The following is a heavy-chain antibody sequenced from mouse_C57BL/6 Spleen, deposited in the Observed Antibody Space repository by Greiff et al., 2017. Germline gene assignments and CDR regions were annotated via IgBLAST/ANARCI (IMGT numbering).Heavy chain of an antibody. CDR1: GYAFSSYW. CDR3: AILYYGSSPYAMDD. D-gene: IGHD1-1*01. CDR2: IYPGDGDT. V-gene: IGHV1-80*01. Sequence: VQLQQSGAELVKPGASVKISCKASGYAFSSYWMNWVKQRPGKGLEWIGQIYPGDGDTNYNGKFKGKATLTADKSSSTAYMQLSSLTSEDSAVYFCAILYYGSSPYAMDDWGQGTSVTVSS. J-gene: IGHJ4*01.